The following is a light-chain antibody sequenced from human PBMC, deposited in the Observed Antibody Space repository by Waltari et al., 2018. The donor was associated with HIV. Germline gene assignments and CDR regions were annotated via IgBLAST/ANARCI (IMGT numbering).Light chain of an antibody. CDR2: EST. Sequence: QSMLTQPPSVSGAPGQRVTISCSGRSSNLGARFDLTWYQHIPGTAPKLLIYESTNRPSGVPDRFSASTSGTSASLAITGLQAEDEADYYCQSFDSVVTSSVFGGGTKLTVL. CDR3: QSFDSVVTSSV. CDR1: SSNLGARFD. J-gene: IGLJ2*01. V-gene: IGLV1-40*01.